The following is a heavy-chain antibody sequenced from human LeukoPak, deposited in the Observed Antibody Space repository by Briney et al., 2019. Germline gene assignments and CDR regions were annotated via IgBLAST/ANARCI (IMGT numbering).Heavy chain of an antibody. Sequence: SVKVSCKASGGTFSSYAISWVRQAPGQGLEWMGGIIPIFGTANYAQKFQGRVTITADESTSTAYMELRSLRSDDTAVYYCARDLGGDPFDYWGQGTLVTVSS. CDR1: GGTFSSYA. V-gene: IGHV1-69*01. J-gene: IGHJ4*02. CDR2: IIPIFGTA. CDR3: ARDLGGDPFDY. D-gene: IGHD2-21*02.